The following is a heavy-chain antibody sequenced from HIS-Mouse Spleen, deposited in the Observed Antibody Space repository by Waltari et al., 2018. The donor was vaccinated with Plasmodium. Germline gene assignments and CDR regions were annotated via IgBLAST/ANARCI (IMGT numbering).Heavy chain of an antibody. V-gene: IGHV4-34*01. D-gene: IGHD4-17*01. CDR1: GGSFSVYY. CDR2: IHHSGRP. CDR3: ARTGDYGGNS. J-gene: IGHJ4*02. Sequence: QVQLQQWGAGLLKPSETLSLTCAVYGGSFSVYYWSGIRQTPGKGLEWRVEIHHSGRPNYNPALKSRVTISVDTSKNQFSLKLSSVTAADTAVYYWARTGDYGGNSWGQGTLVTVSS.